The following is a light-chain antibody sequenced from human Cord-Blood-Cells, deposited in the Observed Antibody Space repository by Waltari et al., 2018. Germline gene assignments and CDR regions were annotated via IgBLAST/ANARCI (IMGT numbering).Light chain of an antibody. CDR3: SSYTSSSTLV. CDR1: SSDVGGYNY. J-gene: IGLJ3*02. CDR2: YVS. V-gene: IGLV2-14*03. Sequence: QSALTQPASVSGSPGQSLTLSCTGTSSDVGGYNYVPWYQQHPGKAPKLMIYYVSNRPSGVSNRFSGSKSGNTASLTISGLQAEDEADYDCSSYTSSSTLVFGGGTKLTVL.